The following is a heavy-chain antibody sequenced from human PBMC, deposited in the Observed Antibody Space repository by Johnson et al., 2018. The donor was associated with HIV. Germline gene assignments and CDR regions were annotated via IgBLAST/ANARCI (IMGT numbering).Heavy chain of an antibody. CDR2: IYSGGTT. CDR1: GFTVSSNY. J-gene: IGHJ3*02. D-gene: IGHD1-26*01. Sequence: VQLVESGGGVVQPGRSLRLSCAASGFTVSSNYMSWVRQAPGKGLEWVSVIYSGGTTYYADSVKGRFTISRDNSKNTLYLQMNSLRVEDTAVYYCAREAWELFGGDAFDIWGQGTMVTVSS. V-gene: IGHV3-66*01. CDR3: AREAWELFGGDAFDI.